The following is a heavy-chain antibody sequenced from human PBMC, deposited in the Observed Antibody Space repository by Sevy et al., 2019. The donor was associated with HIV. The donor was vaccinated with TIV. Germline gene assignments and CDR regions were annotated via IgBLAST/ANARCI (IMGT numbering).Heavy chain of an antibody. D-gene: IGHD5-12*01. CDR3: ARETVSGYNL. V-gene: IGHV3-53*01. Sequence: GGSLRLSCAASGFTVSSNYMSWVRQAPGKGLEGVSAIYSGGNTYYADSVKGRFTISRDNSKNTVYLQINSLRAEDTAVYYCARETVSGYNLWGQGTLVTVSS. J-gene: IGHJ4*02. CDR1: GFTVSSNY. CDR2: IYSGGNT.